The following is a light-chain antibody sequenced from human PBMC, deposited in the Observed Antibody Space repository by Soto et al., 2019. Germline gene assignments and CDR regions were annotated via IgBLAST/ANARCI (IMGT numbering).Light chain of an antibody. CDR1: QSVSSN. J-gene: IGKJ1*01. Sequence: EVVMTQSPATLSVSTGERATLSCRASQSVSSNVAWYQQKPGQAPRLLIYDASTRATGIPARFSGSGSGTDFTLTIGSLEPEDFAVYYCHQRKSWPRTFGQGTKVDIK. CDR3: HQRKSWPRT. CDR2: DAS. V-gene: IGKV3-15*01.